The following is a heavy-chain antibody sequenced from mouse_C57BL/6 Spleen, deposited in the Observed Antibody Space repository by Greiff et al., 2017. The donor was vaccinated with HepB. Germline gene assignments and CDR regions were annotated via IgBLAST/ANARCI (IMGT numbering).Heavy chain of an antibody. J-gene: IGHJ2*01. CDR3: ARSGLGRDFDY. V-gene: IGHV1-80*01. D-gene: IGHD4-1*01. Sequence: QVQLKQSGAELVKPGASVKISCKASGYAFSSYWMNWVKQRPGKGLEWIGQIYPGDGDTNYNGKFKGKATLTADKSSSTAYMQLSSLTSEDSAVYFCARSGLGRDFDYWGQGTTLTVSS. CDR2: IYPGDGDT. CDR1: GYAFSSYW.